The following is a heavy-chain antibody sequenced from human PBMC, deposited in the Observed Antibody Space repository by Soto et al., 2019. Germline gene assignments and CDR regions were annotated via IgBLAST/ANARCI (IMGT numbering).Heavy chain of an antibody. J-gene: IGHJ4*02. CDR1: GGTFSSYA. D-gene: IGHD3-22*01. CDR3: ARRTYYYDSSGYIFDY. CDR2: ISPIVGTA. V-gene: IGHV1-69*12. Sequence: QVQLVQSGAEVNKPGSSLKVSCKASGGTFSSYAIIWVRQAPGQGLEWMGGISPIVGTANYAQKFEGRVTITADESTSTDSMELSSLRAEDTAVYYCARRTYYYDSSGYIFDYWGQGTLVTVSS.